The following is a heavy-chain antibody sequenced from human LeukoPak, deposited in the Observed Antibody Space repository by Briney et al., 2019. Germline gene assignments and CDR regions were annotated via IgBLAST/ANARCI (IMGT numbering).Heavy chain of an antibody. CDR3: AREGQELVRDYYYYMDV. V-gene: IGHV3-30*01. CDR2: ISYDGSHT. Sequence: GGSLRLSCAASGFIFSNFAMHWVRQAPGKGLEWVALISYDGSHTYYADSMKGRFTISRDNSRNVLYLQMTSLRGDDSAVYYCAREGQELVRDYYYYMDVWGKGTAVTVSS. J-gene: IGHJ6*03. CDR1: GFIFSNFA. D-gene: IGHD1-26*01.